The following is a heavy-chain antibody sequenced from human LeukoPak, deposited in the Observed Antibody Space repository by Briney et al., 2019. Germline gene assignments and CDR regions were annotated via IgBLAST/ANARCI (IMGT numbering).Heavy chain of an antibody. D-gene: IGHD3-22*01. J-gene: IGHJ4*01. CDR1: GGSISSGDYY. CDR3: ASSGYYYGLDY. V-gene: IGHV4-30-4*01. CDR2: IYYSGST. Sequence: SQTLSLTCTVSGGSISSGDYYWIWIRQPPGKGLEWIGYIYYSGSTYCNPSLKSRLTISVDTSKNQFSLKLSSVTAADTAVYYCASSGYYYGLDYWGHGTLVTVSS.